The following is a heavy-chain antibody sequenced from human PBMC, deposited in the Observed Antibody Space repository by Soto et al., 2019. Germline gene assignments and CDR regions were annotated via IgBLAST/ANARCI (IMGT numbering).Heavy chain of an antibody. Sequence: GGSLRLSCASSGFTFSSYAMSWVRQAPGKGLEWASAISGSGGSTYYADSVKGRFTISRDNSKNTLYLQMNSLRAEDTAVYYCAKDRRLLWFGEPDAFDIWGQGTMVTVSS. D-gene: IGHD3-10*01. V-gene: IGHV3-23*01. CDR2: ISGSGGST. CDR1: GFTFSSYA. J-gene: IGHJ3*02. CDR3: AKDRRLLWFGEPDAFDI.